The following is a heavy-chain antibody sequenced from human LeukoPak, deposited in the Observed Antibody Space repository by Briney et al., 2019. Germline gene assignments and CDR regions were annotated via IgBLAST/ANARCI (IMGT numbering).Heavy chain of an antibody. D-gene: IGHD3-22*01. Sequence: PGGSLRLSCAASGFTFSSYAMSWVRQAPGKGLEWVSVIYSGGSTYYADSVKGRFTISRDNSKNTLYLQMNSLRAEDTAVYYCATYYYDSSGSDYWGQGTLVTVSS. CDR2: IYSGGST. J-gene: IGHJ4*02. CDR3: ATYYYDSSGSDY. CDR1: GFTFSSYA. V-gene: IGHV3-53*01.